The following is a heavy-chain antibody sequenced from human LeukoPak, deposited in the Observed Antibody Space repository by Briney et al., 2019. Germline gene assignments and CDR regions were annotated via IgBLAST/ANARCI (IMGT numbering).Heavy chain of an antibody. D-gene: IGHD3-9*01. CDR3: AREVHTGYYLDY. J-gene: IGHJ4*02. Sequence: GGSLRLSCAASGFTFSSYGMHWVRQAPGKGLEWVAVISYDGSNKYYADSVKGRFTISRDNSKNTLYLQMNSLRAEDTAVYYCAREVHTGYYLDYWGQGTPVTVSS. CDR2: ISYDGSNK. V-gene: IGHV3-30*03. CDR1: GFTFSSYG.